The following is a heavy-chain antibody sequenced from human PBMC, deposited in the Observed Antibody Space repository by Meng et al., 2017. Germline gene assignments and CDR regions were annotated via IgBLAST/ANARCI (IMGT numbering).Heavy chain of an antibody. CDR2: INHSGST. V-gene: IGHV4-34*01. CDR1: GGSFSGYY. CDR3: ARGVRLPDY. D-gene: IGHD2-15*01. Sequence: QVQLQQWGAGLLQAPETLSLTCAVYGGSFSGYYWSWIRQPPGKGLEWIGEINHSGSTNYNPSLKSRVTISVDTSKNQFSLKLSSVTAADTAVYYCARGVRLPDYWGQGTLVTVSS. J-gene: IGHJ4*02.